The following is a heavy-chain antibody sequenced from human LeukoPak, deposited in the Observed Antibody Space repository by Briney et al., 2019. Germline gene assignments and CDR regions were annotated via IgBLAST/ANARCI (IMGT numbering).Heavy chain of an antibody. D-gene: IGHD2-15*01. V-gene: IGHV3-48*02. CDR2: ISSSSSTI. J-gene: IGHJ4*02. CDR1: GFTISSDS. Sequence: GGSLRLSCAASGFTISSDSMNWVRQAPGKGLEWVSYISSSSSTIYYADSVKGRFTISRDNAKNSLYLQMNSLRDEDTAVYYCARDPPEVVAATGFDYWGQGTLVTVSS. CDR3: ARDPPEVVAATGFDY.